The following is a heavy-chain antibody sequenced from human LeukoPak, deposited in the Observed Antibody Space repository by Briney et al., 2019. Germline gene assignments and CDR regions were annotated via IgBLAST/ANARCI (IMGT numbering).Heavy chain of an antibody. D-gene: IGHD6-13*01. CDR1: GGPISNYY. CDR3: ARDSGAGYSPSWYTDY. J-gene: IGHJ4*02. V-gene: IGHV4-59*01. Sequence: SETLSLTCTVSGGPISNYYWSWIRQPPGKGLEWIGYVYYSGSTNYNPSLKSRVTISVDTSKNQFSLKLTSVTAADTPVYFCARDSGAGYSPSWYTDYWGQGTLVTVSS. CDR2: VYYSGST.